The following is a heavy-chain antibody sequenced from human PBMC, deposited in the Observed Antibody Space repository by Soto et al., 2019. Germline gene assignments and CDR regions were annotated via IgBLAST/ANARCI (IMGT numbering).Heavy chain of an antibody. D-gene: IGHD5-12*01. CDR2: IYHSGST. CDR1: GGSSSSGGYS. Sequence: TLSLTCAVSGGSSSSGGYSWSWILQPPGKGLEWIGCIYHSGSTYYNPSLKSRVTISVDRSKNQFSLKLSSVTAADTAVYYCARAVVEMATISAAFDIWGQGTMVTVSS. CDR3: ARAVVEMATISAAFDI. J-gene: IGHJ3*02. V-gene: IGHV4-30-2*01.